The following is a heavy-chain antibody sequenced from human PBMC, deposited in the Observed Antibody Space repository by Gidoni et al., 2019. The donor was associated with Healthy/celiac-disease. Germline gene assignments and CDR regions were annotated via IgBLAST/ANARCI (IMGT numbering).Heavy chain of an antibody. CDR3: TTGVGAPTFDY. V-gene: IGHV3-15*01. Sequence: EVQLVASGGGLVKRGGTVRLSCAAYGGPFSNAWMSCVRQAPGKGLAWVGRIKSKTDGWTTDSAAPVKGRFTISRDDSTNTLYLQLNSLTTEDTAVYYCTTGVGAPTFDYWGQGTLVTVSS. J-gene: IGHJ4*02. CDR2: IKSKTDGWTT. D-gene: IGHD1-26*01. CDR1: GGPFSNAW.